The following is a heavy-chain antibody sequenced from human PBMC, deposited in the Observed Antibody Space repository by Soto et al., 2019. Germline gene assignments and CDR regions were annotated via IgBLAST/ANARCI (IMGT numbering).Heavy chain of an antibody. CDR2: INPSGGST. CDR3: EMAVGSGSFY. CDR1: GYTFTSYY. V-gene: IGHV1-46*01. J-gene: IGHJ4*02. Sequence: ASVKVSCTASGYTFTSYYMHWVRQAPGQGLEWMGIINPSGGSTICAQKFQGRVTMTRDTSTSTVYMELSSLRSEDTAVYYCEMAVGSGSFYWGQGTLVTVSS. D-gene: IGHD6-19*01.